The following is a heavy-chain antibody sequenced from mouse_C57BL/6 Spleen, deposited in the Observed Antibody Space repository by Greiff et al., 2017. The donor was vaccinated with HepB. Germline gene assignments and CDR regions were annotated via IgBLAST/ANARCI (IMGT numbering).Heavy chain of an antibody. CDR2: IYPGNSDT. J-gene: IGHJ1*03. V-gene: IGHV1-5*01. CDR3: TGYGEYDYDGYWYFDV. Sequence: VQLKESGTVLARPGASVKMSCKTSGYTFTSYWMHWVKQRPGQGLEWIGAIYPGNSDTSYNQKFKGKAKLTAVTSASTAYMELSSLTNEDSAVYYCTGYGEYDYDGYWYFDVWGTGTTVTVSS. CDR1: GYTFTSYW. D-gene: IGHD2-4*01.